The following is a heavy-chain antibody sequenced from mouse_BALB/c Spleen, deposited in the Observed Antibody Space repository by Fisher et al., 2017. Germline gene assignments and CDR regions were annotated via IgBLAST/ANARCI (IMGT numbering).Heavy chain of an antibody. D-gene: IGHD2-12*01. CDR3: AREYYRAMDY. Sequence: KFKGKATLTVDKSSSTAYMELRSLTSEDTAVYYCAREYYRAMDYWGQGTSVTVS. V-gene: IGHV1-18*01. J-gene: IGHJ4*01.